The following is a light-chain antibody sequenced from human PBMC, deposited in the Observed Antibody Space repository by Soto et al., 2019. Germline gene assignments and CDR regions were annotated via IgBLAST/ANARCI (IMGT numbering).Light chain of an antibody. CDR2: AAS. CDR3: QHYDGYPQT. V-gene: IGKV1-6*01. CDR1: QGIRDE. J-gene: IGKJ5*01. Sequence: AIQMTQSPSSLSASVGDRVTITCRASQGIRDELGWYQQKAGKAPNLLISAASRLQSGVPSRFSGSGSGTDFTLTISSLQAEDFGTYYCQHYDGYPQTFGQGTRLEIK.